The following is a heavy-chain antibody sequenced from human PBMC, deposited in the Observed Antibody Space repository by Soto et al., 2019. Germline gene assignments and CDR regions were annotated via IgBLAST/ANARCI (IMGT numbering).Heavy chain of an antibody. D-gene: IGHD4-17*01. Sequence: QVQLQESGPGLVKPSETLSLTCTVSGGSISSYYWSWIRQPPGKGLEWIGYIYYSGSTNYNPSLKSRVTISVDTSKNQFSLKLSSVTAADTAVYYCARSYGDYPTLAFDIWGQGTMVTVSS. CDR1: GGSISSYY. CDR2: IYYSGST. J-gene: IGHJ3*02. V-gene: IGHV4-59*08. CDR3: ARSYGDYPTLAFDI.